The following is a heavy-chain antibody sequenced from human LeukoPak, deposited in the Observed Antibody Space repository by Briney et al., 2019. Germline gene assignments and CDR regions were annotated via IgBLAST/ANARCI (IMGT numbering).Heavy chain of an antibody. J-gene: IGHJ4*02. CDR2: IYYSGST. V-gene: IGHV4-59*01. D-gene: IGHD5-24*01. CDR1: GVSISSYY. CDR3: ARAAREMATTPDFDY. Sequence: PSETPSLTCTVSGVSISSYYWSWIRQPPGKGLEWIGYIYYSGSTNYNPSLKSRVTISVDTSKDQFSLKLSSVTAADTAVYYCARAAREMATTPDFDYWGQGTLVTVSS.